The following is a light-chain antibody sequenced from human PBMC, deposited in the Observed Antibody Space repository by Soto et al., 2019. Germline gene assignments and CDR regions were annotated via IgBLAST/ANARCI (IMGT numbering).Light chain of an antibody. J-gene: IGKJ4*01. CDR3: QQYDDWLRLT. CDR2: GAS. Sequence: EIVMTQSPATLSVSPGERATLSCRASQSVTIYLAWYQQKPGQAPSLLIFGASSRATGIPARFSGSGSGTEFNLTISSLPSEDFAVYFCQQYDDWLRLTFGGGTKVEIK. CDR1: QSVTIY. V-gene: IGKV3D-15*01.